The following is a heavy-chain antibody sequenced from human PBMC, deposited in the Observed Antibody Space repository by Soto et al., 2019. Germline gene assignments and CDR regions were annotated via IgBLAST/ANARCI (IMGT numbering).Heavy chain of an antibody. CDR2: INPNSGDT. CDR1: GYAFTGYY. J-gene: IGHJ4*02. CDR3: ATRYSYVHF. Sequence: GASVKVSCKSSGYAFTGYYIHWVRQAPGQGLEWMGWINPNSGDTNYAQKFQGRVTMTRDTSFSTAYMELSSLRSDDTAVYYCATRYSYVHFLGQGTLVTVSS. D-gene: IGHD5-18*01. V-gene: IGHV1-2*02.